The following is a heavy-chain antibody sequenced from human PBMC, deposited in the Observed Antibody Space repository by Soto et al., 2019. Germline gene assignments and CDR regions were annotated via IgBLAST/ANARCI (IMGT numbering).Heavy chain of an antibody. CDR3: ARLHRDYYYRYV. CDR1: GGTFSSYT. V-gene: IGHV1-69*02. Sequence: QVQLVPSGAEVKKPGSSVKVSCKASGGTFSSYTISWVRQAPGQGLEWMGRIIPLLGIANYAQKFQGRVTITADKSTSPASMELSSMRSEDTAVYYWARLHRDYYYRYVWGKGTTVTVSS. CDR2: IIPLLGIA. J-gene: IGHJ6*03. D-gene: IGHD3-16*02.